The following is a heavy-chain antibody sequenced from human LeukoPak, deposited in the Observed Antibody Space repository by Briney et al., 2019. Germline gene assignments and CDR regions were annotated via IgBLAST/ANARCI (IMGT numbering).Heavy chain of an antibody. D-gene: IGHD2-8*01. CDR1: GFTFSSYG. J-gene: IGHJ4*02. Sequence: GGSLGLSCAASGFTFSSYGMHWVRQAPGKGLEWVAVIWYDGSNKYYADSVKGRFTISRDNSKNTLYLQMNSLRAEDTAVYYCAREEYVIPFDYWGQGTLVTVSS. CDR2: IWYDGSNK. CDR3: AREEYVIPFDY. V-gene: IGHV3-33*01.